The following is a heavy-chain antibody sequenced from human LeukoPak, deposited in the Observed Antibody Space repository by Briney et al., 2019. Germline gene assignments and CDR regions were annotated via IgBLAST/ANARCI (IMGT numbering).Heavy chain of an antibody. CDR3: TTYTRGHY. Sequence: GGSLRLPCAASGFDFSGFDVHWVRQASGEGLEWIGRITTKTNNYATAYAASMKDRVTISRDDSKKAAYLQVNSLKTEDTAVYYCTTYTRGHYRGQGTLVTVSS. V-gene: IGHV3-73*01. CDR2: ITTKTNNYAT. CDR1: GFDFSGFD. J-gene: IGHJ4*02. D-gene: IGHD6-19*01.